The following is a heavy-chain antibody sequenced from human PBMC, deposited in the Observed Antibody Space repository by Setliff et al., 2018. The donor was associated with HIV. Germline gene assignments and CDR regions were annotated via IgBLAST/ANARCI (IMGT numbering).Heavy chain of an antibody. CDR1: GGSFSGYY. J-gene: IGHJ2*01. CDR2: INHSGST. Sequence: LETLSLTCAVYGGSFSGYYWSWIRQPPGKGLEWIGEINHSGSTNYNPSLKSRVTISVDTSKNQFSLKLSSVTAADTAVYYCARALGSRYNWNYRYWYFDLWGRGTLVTVSS. V-gene: IGHV4-34*01. CDR3: ARALGSRYNWNYRYWYFDL. D-gene: IGHD1-7*01.